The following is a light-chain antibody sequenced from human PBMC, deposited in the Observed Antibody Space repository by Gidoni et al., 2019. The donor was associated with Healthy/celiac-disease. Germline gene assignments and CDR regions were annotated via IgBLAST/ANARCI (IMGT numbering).Light chain of an antibody. CDR1: SSNIGSNY. J-gene: IGLJ2*01. CDR3: AAWDDSLSGVV. Sequence: QSVLTQPPSASATPGPGVTTSCSGSSSNIGSNYVYWYQQLPGTAPKLLIYRNNQRPSGVPDRFSGSKSGTSASLAISGLRSEDEADYYCAAWDDSLSGVVFGGGTKLTVL. CDR2: RNN. V-gene: IGLV1-47*01.